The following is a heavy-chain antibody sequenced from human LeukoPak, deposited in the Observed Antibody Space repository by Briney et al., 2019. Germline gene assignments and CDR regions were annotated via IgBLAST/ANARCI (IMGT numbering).Heavy chain of an antibody. CDR3: ARMGRYCSSTSCYPRYGMDV. D-gene: IGHD2-2*01. CDR1: GFTFSSYA. V-gene: IGHV3-23*01. J-gene: IGHJ6*02. CDR2: ISGSGGST. Sequence: PGGSLRLSCAASGFTFSSYAMSWVRQAPGKGLEWVSAISGSGGSTYYADSVKGRFTISRDNSKNTLFLQMNSLRAEDTAVYYCARMGRYCSSTSCYPRYGMDVWGQGTTVTVSS.